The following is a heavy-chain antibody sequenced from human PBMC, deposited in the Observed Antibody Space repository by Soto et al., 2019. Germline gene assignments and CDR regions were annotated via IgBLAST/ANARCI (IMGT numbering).Heavy chain of an antibody. CDR1: GITVSSYY. CDR2: IYSDGST. Sequence: GGSLRLSCAASGITVSSYYMSWVRQAPGKGLEWVSVIYSDGSTYSADSVKGRFIISRDNSKNTLYLQMNSLRAEDTAMYYCARDTPTAGTNYWGQGTLVTVSS. J-gene: IGHJ4*02. V-gene: IGHV3-66*01. D-gene: IGHD6-13*01. CDR3: ARDTPTAGTNY.